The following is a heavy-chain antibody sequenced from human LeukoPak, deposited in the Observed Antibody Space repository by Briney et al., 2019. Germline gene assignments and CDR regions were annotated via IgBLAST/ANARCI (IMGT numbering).Heavy chain of an antibody. CDR1: GFSLTTSGVG. CDR3: AHLYFYNAGGYSRAFDY. Sequence: VSGPTLVNPTQTLTLTCTFSGFSLTTSGVGVGWIRQPPGKALEGLALIYWDDEKRYSPSLRTRITITKDTSKSQVVLTMTNMDPVDTATYYCAHLYFYNAGGYSRAFDYWGQGTLVTVSS. CDR2: IYWDDEK. D-gene: IGHD2-15*01. V-gene: IGHV2-5*02. J-gene: IGHJ4*02.